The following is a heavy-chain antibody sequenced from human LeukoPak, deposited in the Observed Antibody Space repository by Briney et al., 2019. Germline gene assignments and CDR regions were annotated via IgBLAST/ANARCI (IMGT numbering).Heavy chain of an antibody. J-gene: IGHJ4*02. CDR1: GFTFSSYG. CDR3: AKDRVAAAGTLDY. CDR2: IRYDGSNK. V-gene: IGHV3-30*02. D-gene: IGHD6-13*01. Sequence: GGSLRLSCAASGFTFSSYGMHWVRQAPGKGLEWVAFIRYDGSNKYYADSVKGRFTISRDNSKNTLYLQMNSLRAEDTAVYYCAKDRVAAAGTLDYWGQGTLVTVSS.